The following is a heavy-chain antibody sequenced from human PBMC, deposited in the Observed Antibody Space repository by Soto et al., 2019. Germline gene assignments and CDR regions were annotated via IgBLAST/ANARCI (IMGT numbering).Heavy chain of an antibody. CDR1: GFTFSDYW. D-gene: IGHD6-13*01. CDR2: IKYDGREK. CDR3: ARDGVAPGLYFDH. V-gene: IGHV3-7*05. J-gene: IGHJ4*02. Sequence: EVQLVESGGGLVQPGGSLGLSCAASGFTFSDYWRNWVRQTPGKRLEWVASIKYDGREKNYVDSVKGRFTISRDNAKNSVYLQMASLRAEDTAVYYCARDGVAPGLYFDHWGQGTPVTVSS.